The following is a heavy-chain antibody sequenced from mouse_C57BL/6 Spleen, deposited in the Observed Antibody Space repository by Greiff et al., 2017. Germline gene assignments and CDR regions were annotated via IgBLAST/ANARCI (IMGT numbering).Heavy chain of an antibody. CDR3: ARFSTAYYFDY. CDR2: INPGSGGT. CDR1: GYAFTNYL. J-gene: IGHJ2*01. V-gene: IGHV1-54*01. D-gene: IGHD4-1*02. Sequence: QVQLKQSGAELVRPGTSVKVSCKASGYAFTNYLIEWVKQRPGQGLEWIGVINPGSGGTNYNEKFKGKATLTADKSSSTAYMQLSSLTSEDSAVYFCARFSTAYYFDYWGQGTTLTVSS.